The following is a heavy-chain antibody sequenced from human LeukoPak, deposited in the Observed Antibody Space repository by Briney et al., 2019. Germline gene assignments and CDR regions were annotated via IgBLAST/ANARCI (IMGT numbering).Heavy chain of an antibody. V-gene: IGHV4-39*07. D-gene: IGHD2-15*01. Sequence: KPSETLSLTCTVSGGSVSRSPYYWGWIRQPPGKGLEWIGEINHSGSTNYNPSLKSRVTISVDTSKNQFSLKLSSVTAADTAVYYCAGAKQDIVVVVAAETRSVNWFDPWGQGTLVTVSS. CDR1: GGSVSRSPYY. CDR2: INHSGST. CDR3: AGAKQDIVVVVAAETRSVNWFDP. J-gene: IGHJ5*02.